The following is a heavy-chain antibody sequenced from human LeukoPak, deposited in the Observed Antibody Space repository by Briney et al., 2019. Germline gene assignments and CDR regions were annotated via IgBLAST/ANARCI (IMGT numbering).Heavy chain of an antibody. J-gene: IGHJ4*02. CDR2: INSDGSST. D-gene: IGHD6-19*01. CDR1: GFTFSSYW. Sequence: GGSLRLSCAASGFTFSSYWMHWVRQAPGKGLGWVSRINSDGSSTSYADSVKGRFTISRDNAKNTVYLQVNSLTAEDTAVYYCAGAFSSGWYRGFDYWGQGTLVSVSS. CDR3: AGAFSSGWYRGFDY. V-gene: IGHV3-74*01.